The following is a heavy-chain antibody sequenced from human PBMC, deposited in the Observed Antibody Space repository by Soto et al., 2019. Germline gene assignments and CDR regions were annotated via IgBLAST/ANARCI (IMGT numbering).Heavy chain of an antibody. D-gene: IGHD3-3*01. Sequence: SETLSLTCAVYGGSFIGYYWSWIRQPPGKGLEWIGEINHSGSTNYNPSLKSRVTISVDTSKNQFSLKLSSVTAADTAVYYCARRPTMYYDFWSGSIGGPWFDPWGQGTLVTVSS. V-gene: IGHV4-34*01. CDR1: GGSFIGYY. CDR3: ARRPTMYYDFWSGSIGGPWFDP. J-gene: IGHJ5*02. CDR2: INHSGST.